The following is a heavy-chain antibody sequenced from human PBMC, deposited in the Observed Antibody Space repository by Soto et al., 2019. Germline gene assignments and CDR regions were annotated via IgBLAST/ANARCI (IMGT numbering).Heavy chain of an antibody. V-gene: IGHV3-30*18. D-gene: IGHD6-13*01. J-gene: IGHJ4*02. CDR1: GFTFSNYG. CDR2: ISHDGSNK. Sequence: QVQLVESGGGVVQPGRSLRLSCAASGFTFSNYGMHWVRQAPGKGLEWVAVISHDGSNKFYADSLKGRFTISRDNSNNTLYPQMNSLGGEDTAVYYCANDLAYTSSWIHYWGQGTLVTVSS. CDR3: ANDLAYTSSWIHY.